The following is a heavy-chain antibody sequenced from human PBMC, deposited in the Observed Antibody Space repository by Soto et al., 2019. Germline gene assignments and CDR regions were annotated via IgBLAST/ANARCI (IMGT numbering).Heavy chain of an antibody. D-gene: IGHD3-10*01. CDR2: INHSGST. CDR3: ARGNQYYYGSGSYYNNWFDP. J-gene: IGHJ5*02. V-gene: IGHV4-34*01. CDR1: GGSFSGYY. Sequence: SETLSLTCAVYGGSFSGYYWSWIRQPPGKGLEWIGEINHSGSTNYNPSLKSRVTISVDTSKNQFSLKLSSVTAADTAVYYCARGNQYYYGSGSYYNNWFDPWGQGTLVTVS.